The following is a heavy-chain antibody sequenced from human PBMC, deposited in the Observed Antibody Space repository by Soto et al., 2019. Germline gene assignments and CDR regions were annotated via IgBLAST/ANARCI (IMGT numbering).Heavy chain of an antibody. Sequence: ASVKVSCKASVYTFTSYDINWVRQATGQGLEWMGWMNPNSGNTGYAQKFQGRVTMTRNTSISTAYMELSSLRSEDTAVYYCARASGDLLLWFGELSDYYYYMDVWGKGTTVTVSS. CDR3: ARASGDLLLWFGELSDYYYYMDV. J-gene: IGHJ6*03. CDR2: MNPNSGNT. CDR1: VYTFTSYD. D-gene: IGHD3-10*01. V-gene: IGHV1-8*01.